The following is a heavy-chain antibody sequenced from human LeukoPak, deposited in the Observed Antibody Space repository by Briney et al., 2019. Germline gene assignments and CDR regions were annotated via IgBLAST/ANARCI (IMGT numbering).Heavy chain of an antibody. D-gene: IGHD6-13*01. Sequence: ASVKVSCKASGYTFTNYDINWVRQATGQGLEWMGWMNPNSGTTGYAQKFLGRVTITRNTSISTTYMELSSLRAEDTAVYYCAKERGIAAEGAFDIWGQGTMVTVSS. CDR1: GYTFTNYD. CDR3: AKERGIAAEGAFDI. J-gene: IGHJ3*02. V-gene: IGHV1-8*03. CDR2: MNPNSGTT.